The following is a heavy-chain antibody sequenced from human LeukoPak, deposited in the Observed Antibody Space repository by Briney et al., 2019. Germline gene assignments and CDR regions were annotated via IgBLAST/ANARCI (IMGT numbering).Heavy chain of an antibody. CDR2: ISGGGFST. V-gene: IGHV3-23*01. J-gene: IGHJ6*03. Sequence: GGSLRLSCAASGFTFRAYAMNWVRQAPGKGLEWVSVISGGGFSTYYADSVRGRVTISRDNSKNTLYLQMNSLRAEDTAVYYCARRLAVSFNDYYMDVWGKGTTVTVSS. CDR1: GFTFRAYA. D-gene: IGHD6-19*01. CDR3: ARRLAVSFNDYYMDV.